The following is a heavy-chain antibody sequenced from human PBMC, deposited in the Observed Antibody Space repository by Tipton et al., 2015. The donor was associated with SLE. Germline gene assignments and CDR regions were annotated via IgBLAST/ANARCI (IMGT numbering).Heavy chain of an antibody. CDR1: GGSFSGYY. J-gene: IGHJ4*02. D-gene: IGHD2/OR15-2a*01. Sequence: TLSLTCAVYGGSFSGYYWSWIRQPPGKGLEWIGEINHSGSTNYNPSLKSRATISVDTSKNQFSLKLSSVTAADKAVYYCARGNSPFDYWGQGTLVTVSS. CDR2: INHSGST. V-gene: IGHV4-34*01. CDR3: ARGNSPFDY.